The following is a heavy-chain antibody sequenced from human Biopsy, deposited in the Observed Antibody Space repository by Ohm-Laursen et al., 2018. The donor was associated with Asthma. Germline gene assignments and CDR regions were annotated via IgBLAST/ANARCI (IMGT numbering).Heavy chain of an antibody. J-gene: IGHJ2*01. V-gene: IGHV4-59*01. CDR3: AREVGTTYVDDVIRYFDL. CDR2: IHYSGST. Sequence: GTLSLTCTVSGVSIRSYYWTWIRQPPGKGLEWIGNIHYSGSTYSNPSLKSRVTISVDTSKKQISLKLSSVTAADTAVYYCAREVGTTYVDDVIRYFDLWGRGTLVTVSS. CDR1: GVSIRSYY. D-gene: IGHD4-11*01.